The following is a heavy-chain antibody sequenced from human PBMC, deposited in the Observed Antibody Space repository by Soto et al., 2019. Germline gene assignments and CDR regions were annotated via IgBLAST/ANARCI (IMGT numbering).Heavy chain of an antibody. CDR1: GDSVSSNSAA. V-gene: IGHV6-1*01. J-gene: IGHJ6*02. D-gene: IGHD6-13*01. CDR2: TYYRSKWYN. Sequence: PSQTLSLTCAISGDSVSSNSAAWNWIRQSPSRGLEWLGRTYYRSKWYNDYAVSVKSRITINPDTSKNQFSLQLNSVTPEDTAVYYCARDQRLAAAGHYYYYGMDVWGQGTTVTVSS. CDR3: ARDQRLAAAGHYYYYGMDV.